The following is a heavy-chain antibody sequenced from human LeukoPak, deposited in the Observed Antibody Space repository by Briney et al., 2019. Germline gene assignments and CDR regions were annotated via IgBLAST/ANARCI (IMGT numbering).Heavy chain of an antibody. J-gene: IGHJ4*02. V-gene: IGHV7-4-1*02. Sequence: GASVKVSCKASGYTFTSYAINWVRQAPGQGLEWMGWINTNTGNPTYAQGFTGRFVFSLDTPVSTAYLQISSLKAEDTAVYYCARETYSGSYSPPSDYWGQGTLVTVSS. CDR1: GYTFTSYA. CDR2: INTNTGNP. CDR3: ARETYSGSYSPPSDY. D-gene: IGHD1-26*01.